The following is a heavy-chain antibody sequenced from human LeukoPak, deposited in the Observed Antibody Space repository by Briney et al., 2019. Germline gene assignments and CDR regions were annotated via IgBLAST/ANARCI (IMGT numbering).Heavy chain of an antibody. D-gene: IGHD3-10*01. J-gene: IGHJ5*02. CDR3: AKDQLWFGELFSWFDP. CDR2: ISYDGSNK. Sequence: GGSLRLSCAASGFTFSSYAMHWVRQAPGKGLEWVAVISYDGSNKYYADSVKGRFTISRDNSKNTLYLQMNSLRAEDTAVYYCAKDQLWFGELFSWFDPWGQGTLVTASS. V-gene: IGHV3-30*04. CDR1: GFTFSSYA.